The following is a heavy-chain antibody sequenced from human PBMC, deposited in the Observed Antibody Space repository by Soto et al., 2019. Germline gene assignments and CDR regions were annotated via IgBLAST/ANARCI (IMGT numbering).Heavy chain of an antibody. CDR2: IIPIFGTA. CDR3: ASPAYCSGGSCYSGYGMDV. Sequence: QMQLVQSGAEVKKPGSSVKVSCKASGGTFSSYAISWVRQAPGQGLEWMGGIIPIFGTANYAQKFQGRVTITADESTSTAYMELSSLRSEDTAVYYCASPAYCSGGSCYSGYGMDVWGQGTTVTVSS. CDR1: GGTFSSYA. J-gene: IGHJ6*02. D-gene: IGHD2-15*01. V-gene: IGHV1-69*01.